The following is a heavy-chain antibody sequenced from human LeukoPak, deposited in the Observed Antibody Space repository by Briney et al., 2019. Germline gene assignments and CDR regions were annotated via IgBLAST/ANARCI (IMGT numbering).Heavy chain of an antibody. CDR2: ILTSGTT. J-gene: IGHJ4*02. D-gene: IGHD1-26*01. CDR1: NGSISSYH. V-gene: IGHV4-4*09. CDR3: ARLRVSGSYLYCFDY. Sequence: PSETLSLTCTVSNGSISSYHWSWVRQPPGKGLEWIGYILTSGTTNYNPSLKSRLTISVDTSKNQFTLKLSSVTAADTAVYYCARLRVSGSYLYCFDYWGQGTLVTDSS.